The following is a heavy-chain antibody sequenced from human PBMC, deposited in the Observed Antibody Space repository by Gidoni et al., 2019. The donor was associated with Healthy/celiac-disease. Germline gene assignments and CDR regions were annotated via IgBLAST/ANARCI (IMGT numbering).Heavy chain of an antibody. V-gene: IGHV3-23*01. Sequence: EVQLLESGGGLVQPGGSLRLSCAASGFTFSSYAMSWVRQAPGKGLEWVSAISGSGGSTYYADSVKGRFTISRDNSKNTLYLQMNSLRAEDTAVYYCASDRPLMAMVQGVAYDAFDIWGQGTMVTVSS. J-gene: IGHJ3*02. CDR3: ASDRPLMAMVQGVAYDAFDI. D-gene: IGHD3-10*01. CDR2: ISGSGGST. CDR1: GFTFSSYA.